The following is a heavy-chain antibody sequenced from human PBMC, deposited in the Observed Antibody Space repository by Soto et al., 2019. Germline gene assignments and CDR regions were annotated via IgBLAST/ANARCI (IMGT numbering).Heavy chain of an antibody. CDR2: IYSGGST. J-gene: IGHJ6*03. Sequence: GGSLRLSCAASGFTVSSNYMSWVRQAPGKGLEWVSVIYSGGSTYYADSVKGRFTISRDNSKNTLYLQMNSLRAEDTAVYYCARWGRGYSGYDYYYYMDVWGKGTTVTVSS. CDR1: GFTVSSNY. D-gene: IGHD5-12*01. CDR3: ARWGRGYSGYDYYYYMDV. V-gene: IGHV3-66*01.